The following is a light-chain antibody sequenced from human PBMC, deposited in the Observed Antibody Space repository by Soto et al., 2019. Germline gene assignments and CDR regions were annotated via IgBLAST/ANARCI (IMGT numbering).Light chain of an antibody. Sequence: DIQMTQSPSTLSASVGDRVTITCRASQSISSWLAWYQQKPGKAPKLLIYDAYTLQSGVQSRFSGSGSGTDFTLTIRCLQSEDFATYYCQQYYSYPWTFGQGTKVDIK. J-gene: IGKJ1*01. CDR1: QSISSW. V-gene: IGKV1-5*01. CDR2: DAY. CDR3: QQYYSYPWT.